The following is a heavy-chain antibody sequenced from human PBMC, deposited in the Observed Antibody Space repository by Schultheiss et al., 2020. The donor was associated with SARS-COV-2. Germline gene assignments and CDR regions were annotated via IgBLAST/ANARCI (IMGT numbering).Heavy chain of an antibody. CDR3: ARGVAYSYHVSWFDP. J-gene: IGHJ5*02. Sequence: SQTLSLTCAVSGYSISSNYYWSWIRQPPGKGLEWIGEIYHSGSTNYNPSLKSRVTISIHTSKNQFSLKLSSVTAADTAVYYCARGVAYSYHVSWFDPWGQGTLVTVSS. V-gene: IGHV4-38-2*01. D-gene: IGHD5-18*01. CDR1: GYSISSNYY. CDR2: IYHSGST.